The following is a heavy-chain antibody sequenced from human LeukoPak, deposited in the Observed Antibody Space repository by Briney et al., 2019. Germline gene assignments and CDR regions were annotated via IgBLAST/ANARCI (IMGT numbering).Heavy chain of an antibody. CDR1: GFTFSNYA. D-gene: IGHD2-15*01. V-gene: IGHV3-21*01. CDR2: ISISSTYI. CDR3: ARDPLGYCSGGSCDWFDP. Sequence: GGSLRLSCAASGFTFSNYAMSWVRQAPGKGLEWVSSISISSTYIYYADSVKGRFTISRDNAKNSLYLQMNSLRAEDTAVYYCARDPLGYCSGGSCDWFDPWGQGTLVTVSS. J-gene: IGHJ5*02.